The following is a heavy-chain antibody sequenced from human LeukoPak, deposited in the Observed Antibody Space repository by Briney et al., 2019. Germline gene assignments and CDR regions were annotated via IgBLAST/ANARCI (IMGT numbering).Heavy chain of an antibody. CDR2: ISGSGGST. CDR1: GFTFSSYA. V-gene: IGHV3-23*01. CDR3: AKHRPPYYEGDVFDV. J-gene: IGHJ3*01. D-gene: IGHD3-16*01. Sequence: GGSLRLSCAASGFTFSSYAMSWVRQAPGKGLEWVSAISGSGGSTYYADSVQGRFTISRDNSKNTLSLQMNTLRAEDTALYYCAKHRPPYYEGDVFDVWGQGTMVTVSS.